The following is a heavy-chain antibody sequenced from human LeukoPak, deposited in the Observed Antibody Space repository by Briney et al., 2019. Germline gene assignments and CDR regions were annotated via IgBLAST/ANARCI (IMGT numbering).Heavy chain of an antibody. D-gene: IGHD1-26*01. J-gene: IGHJ4*02. Sequence: SGTLSLTCTVSGGSISSGDYYWSWIRQPPGKGLEWIGYIYYSGSTNYNPSLKSRVTISVDTSKNQFSLKLSSVTAADTAVYYCARDRPLSGSYYGFDYWGQGTLVTVSS. CDR3: ARDRPLSGSYYGFDY. V-gene: IGHV4-61*08. CDR2: IYYSGST. CDR1: GGSISSGDYY.